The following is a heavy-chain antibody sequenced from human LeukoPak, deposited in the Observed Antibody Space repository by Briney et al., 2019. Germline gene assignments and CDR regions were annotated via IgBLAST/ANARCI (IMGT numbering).Heavy chain of an antibody. CDR3: ARVRVHCSSTSCYMGY. Sequence: ASVKVSCKASGYAFTGYYMHWVRQAPGQGLEWMGWINPNSGGANYAQKFQGRVTMTRDTSISTAYMELSRLRSDDTAVYYCARVRVHCSSTSCYMGYWGQGTLVTASS. J-gene: IGHJ4*02. CDR2: INPNSGGA. CDR1: GYAFTGYY. V-gene: IGHV1-2*02. D-gene: IGHD2-2*02.